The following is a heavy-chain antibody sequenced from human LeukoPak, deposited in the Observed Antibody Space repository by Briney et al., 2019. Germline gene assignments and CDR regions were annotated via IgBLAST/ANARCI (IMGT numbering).Heavy chain of an antibody. CDR2: ISSSGSTI. Sequence: GGSLRLSCAASGFTFSSYEMNWVRQAPGKGLEWVSYISSSGSTIYYADSVKGRFTISRDNAKNALYLQMNSLRAEDTAVYYCARGNYCTNGVCFGLDYWGQGTLVTVSS. J-gene: IGHJ4*02. CDR1: GFTFSSYE. CDR3: ARGNYCTNGVCFGLDY. D-gene: IGHD2-8*01. V-gene: IGHV3-48*03.